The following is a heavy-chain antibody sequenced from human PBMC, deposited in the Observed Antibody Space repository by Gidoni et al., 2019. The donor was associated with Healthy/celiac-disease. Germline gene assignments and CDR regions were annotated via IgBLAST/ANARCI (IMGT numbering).Heavy chain of an antibody. D-gene: IGHD3-22*01. V-gene: IGHV3-11*05. Sequence: QVQLVESGGGLVKPGGSLRLSCAASGFPFSDYYMSWIRQAPGKGLEWVSYISSSSSYTNYADSVKGRFTISRDNAKNSLYLQMNSLRAEDTAVYYCARDRPYYYDSSGYAYYYGMDVWGQGTTVTVSS. CDR2: ISSSSSYT. CDR1: GFPFSDYY. J-gene: IGHJ6*02. CDR3: ARDRPYYYDSSGYAYYYGMDV.